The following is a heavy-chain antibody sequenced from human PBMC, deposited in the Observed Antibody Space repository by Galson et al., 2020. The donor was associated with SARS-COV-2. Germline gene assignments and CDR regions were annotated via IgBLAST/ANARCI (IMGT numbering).Heavy chain of an antibody. D-gene: IGHD6-13*01. V-gene: IGHV3-30-3*01. CDR3: ARDQEYSSSSSSSFDP. Sequence: QAGGSLRLSCAASGFTFSSYAMHWVRQAPGKGLEWVAVISYDGSNKYYADSVKGRFTISRDNSKNTLYLQMNSLRAEDTAVYYCARDQEYSSSSSSSFDPWGQGTLVTVSS. J-gene: IGHJ5*02. CDR1: GFTFSSYA. CDR2: ISYDGSNK.